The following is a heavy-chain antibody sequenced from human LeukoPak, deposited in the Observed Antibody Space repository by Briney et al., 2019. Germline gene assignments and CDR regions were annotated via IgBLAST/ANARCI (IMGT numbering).Heavy chain of an antibody. J-gene: IGHJ4*02. V-gene: IGHV3-53*05. D-gene: IGHD1-26*01. Sequence: PGGSLRLSCVASEFSVSSNYMSWVRQAPGKGLEWVSVIESDGSTFYADSVKGRLTISRDNSKNTLYLQMNSLRAEDTAVYYCARDKYPGSGSYYIFDYWGQGTLVTVSS. CDR2: IESDGST. CDR3: ARDKYPGSGSYYIFDY. CDR1: EFSVSSNY.